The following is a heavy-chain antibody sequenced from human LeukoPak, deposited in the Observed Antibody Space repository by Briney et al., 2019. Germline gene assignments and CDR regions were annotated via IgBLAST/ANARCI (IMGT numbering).Heavy chain of an antibody. J-gene: IGHJ4*02. Sequence: ASVKVSCKASGYTFTNYYIHWARQAPGRGLEWMGIINPSGGSTSYAQRFQGRVTMTSDTSTSTVYMDLSSLTSEDTAVYCCARLYGSVDYWGQGTLVTVSS. CDR1: GYTFTNYY. CDR2: INPSGGST. V-gene: IGHV1-46*01. CDR3: ARLYGSVDY. D-gene: IGHD3-10*01.